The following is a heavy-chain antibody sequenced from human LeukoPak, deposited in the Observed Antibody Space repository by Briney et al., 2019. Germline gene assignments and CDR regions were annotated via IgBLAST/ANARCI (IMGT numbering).Heavy chain of an antibody. Sequence: GGSLRLSCAASGFTFSDYAMSWVRQAPGKGLEWVSAITITGGAAPYPDSVKGRFTISRDNSKSTLYLQMDGLRAEDTAVYYCAKDLFYPDYWSQGTLVIVSS. J-gene: IGHJ4*02. V-gene: IGHV3-23*01. CDR1: GFTFSDYA. CDR3: AKDLFYPDY. CDR2: ITITGGAA.